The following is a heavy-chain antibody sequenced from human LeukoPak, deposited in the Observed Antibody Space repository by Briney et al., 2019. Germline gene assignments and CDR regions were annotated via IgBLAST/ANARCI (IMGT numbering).Heavy chain of an antibody. CDR2: IRSKANSYAT. V-gene: IGHV3-73*01. CDR1: GFTFSGSA. Sequence: GGSLRLSCAASGFTFSGSAMHWVRQASGKGLEWVGRIRSKANSYATAYAASVKGRFTISRDDPKNTAYLQMNSLKTEDTAVYYCTRSSGSYPLDYWGQGTLVTVSS. J-gene: IGHJ4*02. CDR3: TRSSGSYPLDY. D-gene: IGHD1-26*01.